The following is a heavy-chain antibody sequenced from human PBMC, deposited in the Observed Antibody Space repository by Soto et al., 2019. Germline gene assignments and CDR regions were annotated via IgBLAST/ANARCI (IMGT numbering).Heavy chain of an antibody. CDR1: GFTFSSYG. CDR2: IWYDGSNK. Sequence: ESGGGVVQPGRSLRLSCAASGFTFSSYGMHWVRQAPGKGLEWVAVIWYDGSNKYYADSVKGRFTISRDNSKNTLYLQMSSLRAEDTAVYYCASQLPMVRGVIIPSFDYWGQGTLVTVSS. D-gene: IGHD3-10*01. V-gene: IGHV3-33*01. CDR3: ASQLPMVRGVIIPSFDY. J-gene: IGHJ4*02.